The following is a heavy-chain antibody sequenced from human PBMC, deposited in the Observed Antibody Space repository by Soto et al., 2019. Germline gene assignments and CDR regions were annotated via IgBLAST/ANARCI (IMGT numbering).Heavy chain of an antibody. CDR2: ISAYNGNT. V-gene: IGHV1-18*04. Sequence: AASVKVSCKASGYTFTSYGISWVRQAPGQGLEWMGWISAYNGNTNYAQKLQGRVTMTTDTSTSTAYMELRSLRSDDTAVYYCASGWSADGSGSSDFDYWGQGTLVTVSS. CDR1: GYTFTSYG. D-gene: IGHD3-10*01. CDR3: ASGWSADGSGSSDFDY. J-gene: IGHJ4*02.